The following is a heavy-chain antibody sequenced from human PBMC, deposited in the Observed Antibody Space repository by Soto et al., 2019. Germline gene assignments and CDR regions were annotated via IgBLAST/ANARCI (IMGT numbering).Heavy chain of an antibody. V-gene: IGHV4-59*11. CDR3: ARDGAPVPD. Sequence: SETLSLTCTVSGVSITSHYWSWIRQPPGKGLEWIGYIYYSASTNYNPSLKSRVTISVDTSKNQFSLKLSSVTAADTAVYYCARDGAPVPDGGQG. CDR2: IYYSAST. J-gene: IGHJ4*02. CDR1: GVSITSHY. D-gene: IGHD1-26*01.